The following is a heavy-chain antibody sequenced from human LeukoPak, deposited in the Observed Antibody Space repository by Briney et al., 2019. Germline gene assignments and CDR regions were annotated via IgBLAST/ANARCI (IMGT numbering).Heavy chain of an antibody. CDR2: INPNSGGT. CDR3: ARQKGTYYDILTGYHPGY. V-gene: IGHV1-2*06. CDR1: GYTFTGYY. D-gene: IGHD3-9*01. Sequence: ASVKVSCKASGYTFTGYYMHWVRQAPGQGLEWMGRINPNSGGTNYAQKFQGTVTMTRDTSISTAYMELSRLRSDDTAVYYCARQKGTYYDILTGYHPGYWGQGTLVTVSS. J-gene: IGHJ4*02.